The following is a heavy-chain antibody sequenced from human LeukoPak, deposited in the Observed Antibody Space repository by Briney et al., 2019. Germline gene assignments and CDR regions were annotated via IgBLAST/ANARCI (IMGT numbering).Heavy chain of an antibody. Sequence: ASVKVSCKASGYTFSGCYLHWVRQAPGQGLEWMGWINPNSGGTNYAQKFQGRVTMTRDTSINTAYMELSSLRSDDTAVYYCAREIQILSVGAFDYWGQGTLVTVSS. J-gene: IGHJ4*02. V-gene: IGHV1-2*02. CDR1: GYTFSGCY. CDR2: INPNSGGT. CDR3: AREIQILSVGAFDY. D-gene: IGHD1-26*01.